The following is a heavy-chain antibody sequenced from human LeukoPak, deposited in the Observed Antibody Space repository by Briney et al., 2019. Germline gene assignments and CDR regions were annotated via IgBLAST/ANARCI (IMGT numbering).Heavy chain of an antibody. D-gene: IGHD2-21*02. CDR2: IIPIFGTA. V-gene: IGHV1-69*05. CDR3: ARGRHVLMVTPNFYH. CDR1: GGTFSSYA. J-gene: IGHJ4*02. Sequence: SVKVSCKASGGTFSSYAISWVRQAPGQGLEWMGGIIPIFGTANYAQKFQGRVTITTDESTSTAYMELSSLRSEDTAVYYCARGRHVLMVTPNFYHWGQGTLVTVAS.